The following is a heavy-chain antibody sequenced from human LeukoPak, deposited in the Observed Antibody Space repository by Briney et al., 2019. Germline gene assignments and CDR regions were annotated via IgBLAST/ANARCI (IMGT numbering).Heavy chain of an antibody. CDR2: IYYSGST. CDR3: ASSYSSSPYFDY. J-gene: IGHJ4*02. Sequence: SETPSLTCTVSGGSISSYYWSWIRQPPGKGLEWIGYIYYSGSTNYNPSLKSRVTISVDTSKNQFSLKLSSVTAADTAVYYCASSYSSSPYFDYWGQGTLVTVSS. V-gene: IGHV4-59*01. D-gene: IGHD6-6*01. CDR1: GGSISSYY.